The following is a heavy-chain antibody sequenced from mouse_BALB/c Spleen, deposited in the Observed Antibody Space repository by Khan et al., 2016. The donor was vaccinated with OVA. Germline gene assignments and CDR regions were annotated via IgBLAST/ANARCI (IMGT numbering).Heavy chain of an antibody. D-gene: IGHD2-10*01. CDR2: ISGTGIYT. CDR3: ARPSYYGNPWFTY. Sequence: EVELVESGGGLVKPGGSLKLSCAPSGFAFSSYDMSWVRQTPEKRLEWVATISGTGIYTYYPDSVKGRFTISKDNARNTLYLQMSSLRSEDTALYYGARPSYYGNPWFTYWGQGTLVTVSA. CDR1: GFAFSSYD. J-gene: IGHJ3*01. V-gene: IGHV5-9*02.